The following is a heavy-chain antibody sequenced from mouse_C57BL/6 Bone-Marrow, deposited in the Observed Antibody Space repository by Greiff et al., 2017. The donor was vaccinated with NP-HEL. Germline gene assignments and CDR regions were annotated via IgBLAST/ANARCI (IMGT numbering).Heavy chain of an antibody. CDR2: ISSSGST. V-gene: IGHV3-8*01. CDR1: GYSITSDY. D-gene: IGHD3-2*02. CDR3: ARSTAQATYYAMDY. Sequence: VQLKESGPGLAKPSQTLSLTCSVTGYSITSDYWNWVRKFPGNKLEYMGYISSSGSTYYNPSIKSRISITRDTSKNQYYLQLNAVTTEDTAAYYCARSTAQATYYAMDYWGQGTSVTVSS. J-gene: IGHJ4*01.